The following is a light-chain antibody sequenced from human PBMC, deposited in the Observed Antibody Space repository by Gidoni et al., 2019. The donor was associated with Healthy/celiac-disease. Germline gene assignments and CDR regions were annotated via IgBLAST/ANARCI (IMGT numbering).Light chain of an antibody. Sequence: DIVLTQSPATLSLSPGESATLSCRASQSVSSYLAWYQQKPGQAPRLLIYDASNRATGIPARFSGSGSETDFTLTISSLEPEDFAVYYCQQRSNWPPLTFGGGTKVEIK. CDR2: DAS. CDR1: QSVSSY. J-gene: IGKJ4*01. V-gene: IGKV3-11*01. CDR3: QQRSNWPPLT.